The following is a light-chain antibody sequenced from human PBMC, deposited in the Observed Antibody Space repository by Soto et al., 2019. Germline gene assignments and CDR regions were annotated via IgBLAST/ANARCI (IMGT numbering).Light chain of an antibody. J-gene: IGKJ5*01. Sequence: EIVLTQSPGTLSLSPGEKATLSCRASQNLRNSNLNWYRQKPGQAPRLLIYGASIRATGIPDRVSGSGSGTDFTLTISRLEPEDFALYYCQHYGSSAPITFGQGTRLEIK. V-gene: IGKV3-20*01. CDR1: QNLRNSN. CDR3: QHYGSSAPIT. CDR2: GAS.